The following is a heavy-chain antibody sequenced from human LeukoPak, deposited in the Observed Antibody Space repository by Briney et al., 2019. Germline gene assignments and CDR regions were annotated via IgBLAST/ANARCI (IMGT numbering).Heavy chain of an antibody. CDR3: ASVDYYGSGNYYNDVDY. CDR1: GFAFNNYA. CDR2: IGGSGGST. J-gene: IGHJ4*02. V-gene: IGHV3-23*01. D-gene: IGHD3-10*01. Sequence: GGCLRLSCAASGFAFNNYAMSWVRQAPGRGLEWVSSIGGSGGSTYYADSVKGRFTISRDNAKNSLYLQMNSLRAEDTALYYCASVDYYGSGNYYNDVDYWGQGTLVTVSS.